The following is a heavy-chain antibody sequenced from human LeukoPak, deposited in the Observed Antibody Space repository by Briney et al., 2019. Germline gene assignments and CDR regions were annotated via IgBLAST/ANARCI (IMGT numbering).Heavy chain of an antibody. D-gene: IGHD3-10*01. Sequence: SDTLSLTCAVSGYSISSSNWWGWIRQPPGKGLEWIGYIYYSGSTYYNPSLKSRVTMSVDTSKNQFSPKLNSVTAVDTAVYYCARTRVRGVFDPWGQGTLVTVSS. CDR1: GYSISSSNW. CDR2: IYYSGST. CDR3: ARTRVRGVFDP. V-gene: IGHV4-28*01. J-gene: IGHJ5*02.